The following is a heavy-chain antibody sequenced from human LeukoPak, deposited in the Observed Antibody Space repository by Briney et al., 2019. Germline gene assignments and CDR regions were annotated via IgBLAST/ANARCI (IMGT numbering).Heavy chain of an antibody. CDR1: GGSISNYY. J-gene: IGHJ5*02. D-gene: IGHD3-10*01. CDR3: ARDAYGSGSYYLNWFDP. Sequence: SETLSLTCTVSGGSISNYYWSWIQQAPGKGLEWIGYIYYSGSTNYNPSLKSRVTISVDTSKNQFSLKLSSVTAADTAVYYCARDAYGSGSYYLNWFDPWGQGTLVTVSS. V-gene: IGHV4-59*01. CDR2: IYYSGST.